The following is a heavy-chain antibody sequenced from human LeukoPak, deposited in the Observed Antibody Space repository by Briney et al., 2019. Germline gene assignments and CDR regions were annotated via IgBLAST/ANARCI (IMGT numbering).Heavy chain of an antibody. J-gene: IGHJ4*02. D-gene: IGHD3-10*01. CDR2: IYYSGST. CDR1: GGSISSSSYY. Sequence: PSETLSLTCTVSGGSISSSSYYWGWIRQPPGKGLEWIGSIYYSGSTYYNPSLKSRVTISLDTSKNQFSLKLSSVTAADTAVYYCASIRGAMVRGPGLDYWGQGTLVTVSS. CDR3: ASIRGAMVRGPGLDY. V-gene: IGHV4-39*01.